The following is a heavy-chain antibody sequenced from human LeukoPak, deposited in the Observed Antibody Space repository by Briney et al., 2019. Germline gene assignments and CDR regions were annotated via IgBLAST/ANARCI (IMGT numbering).Heavy chain of an antibody. CDR3: ARDGKYSSSANWFDR. CDR1: GGTFSSYA. V-gene: IGHV1-69*05. CDR2: IIPIFGTA. J-gene: IGHJ5*02. D-gene: IGHD6-13*01. Sequence: SVKVSCKASGGTFSSYAISWVRQAPGQGLEWMGRIIPIFGTANYAQKLQGRVTITTDESTSTAYMELSSLRSEDTAVYYCARDGKYSSSANWFDRWGQGTLVTVSS.